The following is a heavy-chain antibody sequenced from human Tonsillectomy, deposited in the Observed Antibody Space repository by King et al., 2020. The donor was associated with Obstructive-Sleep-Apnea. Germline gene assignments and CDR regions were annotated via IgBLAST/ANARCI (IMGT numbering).Heavy chain of an antibody. V-gene: IGHV1-24*01. CDR2: FDPEDSET. J-gene: IGHJ4*02. Sequence: QLVQSGAEVKKPGASVKVSCKVSGYTLTELCIHWVRQAPGRGLEWMGGFDPEDSETIYAQKFQGRVTMTEDTSTDTAYMELSSLGSEDTAVYYCATSKPMIVAIMAHWGQGTLVTVSS. CDR3: ATSKPMIVAIMAH. CDR1: GYTLTELC. D-gene: IGHD3-22*01.